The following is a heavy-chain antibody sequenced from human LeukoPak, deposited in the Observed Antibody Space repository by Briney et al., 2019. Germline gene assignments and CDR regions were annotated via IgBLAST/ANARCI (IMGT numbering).Heavy chain of an antibody. Sequence: GGSLRLSCAASGFTFSSYEMNWVRRAPGKGLEWVSHISSIGTTIYYADSVKGRFTISRDNAKNSLFLQMNSLRAEDTAVYYCAVGGGYWGQGTLVTVSS. CDR3: AVGGGY. CDR2: ISSIGTTI. J-gene: IGHJ4*02. V-gene: IGHV3-48*03. D-gene: IGHD3-16*01. CDR1: GFTFSSYE.